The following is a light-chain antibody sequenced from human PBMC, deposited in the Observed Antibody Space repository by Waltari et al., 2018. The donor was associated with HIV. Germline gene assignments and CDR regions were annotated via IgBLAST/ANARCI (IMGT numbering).Light chain of an antibody. CDR2: AAS. J-gene: IGKJ4*01. Sequence: DIQMTQSPSSLSASVGNRVPITCRASQGISNYLAWYQHKPGKAPNLLIYAASTLQSGVPSRFSGSGSGTDFTLTISSLQPEDVASYYCQKYDSAPLTFGGGTKVEIK. V-gene: IGKV1-27*01. CDR1: QGISNY. CDR3: QKYDSAPLT.